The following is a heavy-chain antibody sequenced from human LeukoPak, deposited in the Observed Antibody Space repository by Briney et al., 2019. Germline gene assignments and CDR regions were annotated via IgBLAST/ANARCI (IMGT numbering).Heavy chain of an antibody. V-gene: IGHV4-38-2*02. CDR1: GYSISSGYY. CDR3: AREIDYYDSSGMGRYFDY. CDR2: IYHSGST. J-gene: IGHJ4*02. Sequence: SETLSLTCTVSGYSISSGYYWGWIRQPPGKGLEWIGSIYHSGSTYYNPSLKSRVTISVDTSKNQFSLKLSSVTAADTAVYYCAREIDYYDSSGMGRYFDYWGQGTLVTVSS. D-gene: IGHD3-22*01.